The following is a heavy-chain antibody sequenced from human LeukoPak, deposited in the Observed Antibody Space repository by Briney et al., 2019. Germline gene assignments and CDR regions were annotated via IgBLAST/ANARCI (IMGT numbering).Heavy chain of an antibody. CDR1: GFTFSNHW. J-gene: IGHJ1*01. CDR2: IKQDGIEK. V-gene: IGHV3-7*01. Sequence: GASLRLSCAASGFTFSNHWMTWIRQAPGKGLEWVANIKQDGIEKYYVDSVEGRFTVSRDNTKNSLFLQMHSLRVDDTAVYYCARGSSGYYCDHFQSWGQGSLVTVSS. CDR3: ARGSSGYYCDHFQS. D-gene: IGHD3-22*01.